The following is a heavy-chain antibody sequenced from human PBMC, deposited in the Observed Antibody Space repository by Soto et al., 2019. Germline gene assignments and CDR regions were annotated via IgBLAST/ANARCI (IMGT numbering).Heavy chain of an antibody. Sequence: GGSLRLSCAASGFTFDDYGMSWIRQAPGKGLEWVSGINWNGGSTGYADSVKGRFTISRDNAKNSLYLQMNSLRAEDTALYYCARDLSGYVPFDYWGQGTLVTVSS. CDR1: GFTFDDYG. V-gene: IGHV3-20*04. D-gene: IGHD5-12*01. CDR2: INWNGGST. CDR3: ARDLSGYVPFDY. J-gene: IGHJ4*02.